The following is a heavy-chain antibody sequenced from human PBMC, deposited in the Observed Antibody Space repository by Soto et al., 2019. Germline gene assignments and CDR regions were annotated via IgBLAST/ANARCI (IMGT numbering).Heavy chain of an antibody. D-gene: IGHD6-13*01. Sequence: SVKVSCKASGGTFSSYATSWVRQAPGQGLEWMGGIIPIFGTANYAQKFQGRVTITADESTSTAYMELGSLRSEDTAVYYCARVLGAAAYSYYGMDVWGQGTTVTVSS. CDR2: IIPIFGTA. V-gene: IGHV1-69*13. J-gene: IGHJ6*02. CDR3: ARVLGAAAYSYYGMDV. CDR1: GGTFSSYA.